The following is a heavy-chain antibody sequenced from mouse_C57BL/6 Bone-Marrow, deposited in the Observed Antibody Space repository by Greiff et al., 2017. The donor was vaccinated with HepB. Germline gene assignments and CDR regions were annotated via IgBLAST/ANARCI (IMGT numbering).Heavy chain of an antibody. V-gene: IGHV1-61*01. CDR2: IYPSDSET. J-gene: IGHJ2*01. Sequence: QVQLQQSGAELVKPGASVKLSCKASGYTFTSYWMHWVKQRPGQGLEWIGNIYPSDSETHYNQKFKDKATLTVDKSSSTAYMQLSSLTSEDSAVYYCASYYYVPYWGQGTTLTVSS. CDR1: GYTFTSYW. CDR3: ASYYYVPY. D-gene: IGHD1-1*01.